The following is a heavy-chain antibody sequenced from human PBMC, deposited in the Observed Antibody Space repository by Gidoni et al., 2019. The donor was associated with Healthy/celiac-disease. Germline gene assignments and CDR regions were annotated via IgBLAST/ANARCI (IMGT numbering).Heavy chain of an antibody. J-gene: IGHJ4*02. CDR2: IYSIGSP. CDR3: ARVPMDYYDSSGYYDY. CDR1: GGSTSRSSYY. Sequence: QLQLQESGPGLVKPSETLSLTCTVSGGSTSRSSYYWGWLRQPPGKGLEWIGSIYSIGSPYYNPSLKSRVTISVDTSKNQFSLKLSSVTAADTAVYYCARVPMDYYDSSGYYDYWGQGTLVTVSS. V-gene: IGHV4-39*07. D-gene: IGHD3-22*01.